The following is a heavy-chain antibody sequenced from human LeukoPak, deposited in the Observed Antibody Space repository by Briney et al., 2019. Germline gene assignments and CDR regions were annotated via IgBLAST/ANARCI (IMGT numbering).Heavy chain of an antibody. Sequence: TGGSLRLSCAASGFTFSSYSMNWVRQAPGKGLEWVSSISSSSSYIYYADSVKGRFTISRDNAKNSLYLQMNSLRAEDTAVYYCANHGDLDAFDIWGQGTMVTVSS. D-gene: IGHD4-17*01. CDR3: ANHGDLDAFDI. J-gene: IGHJ3*02. V-gene: IGHV3-21*01. CDR1: GFTFSSYS. CDR2: ISSSSSYI.